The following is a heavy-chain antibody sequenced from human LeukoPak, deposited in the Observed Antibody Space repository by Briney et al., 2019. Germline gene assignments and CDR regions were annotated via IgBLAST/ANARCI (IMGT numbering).Heavy chain of an antibody. Sequence: SETLSLTCTASGGSISSYYWSWIRQPPGKGLEWIGYIYYSGSTNYNPSLKSRVTISVDTSKNQFSLKLSSVTAADTAVYCCARLVAVNDAFDIWGQGTMVTVSS. CDR3: ARLVAVNDAFDI. V-gene: IGHV4-59*08. D-gene: IGHD2-21*01. J-gene: IGHJ3*02. CDR1: GGSISSYY. CDR2: IYYSGST.